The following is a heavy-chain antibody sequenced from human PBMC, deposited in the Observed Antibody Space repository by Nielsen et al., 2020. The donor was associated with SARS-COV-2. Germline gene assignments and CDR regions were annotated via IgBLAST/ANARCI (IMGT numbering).Heavy chain of an antibody. Sequence: SETLSLTCTVSGGAIGSYYWTWIRQPPEKGLEWIAYIYDSGNTNYNPSLRSRVTVSRDTSKNQFSLKLSSVTAADTAVYYCAGGFYDSRGYNLVYWGQGTLVTVSS. J-gene: IGHJ4*02. CDR2: IYDSGNT. CDR3: AGGFYDSRGYNLVY. D-gene: IGHD3-22*01. CDR1: GGAIGSYY. V-gene: IGHV4-59*12.